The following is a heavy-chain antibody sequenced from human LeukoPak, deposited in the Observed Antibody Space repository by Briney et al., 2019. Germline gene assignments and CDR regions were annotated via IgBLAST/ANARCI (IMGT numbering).Heavy chain of an antibody. Sequence: ASVKVSCKASGYTFTSYGISWVRQAPGQGLEWMGWINPNSGGTNYAQKFQGRVTMTRDTSISTAYMELSRLRSDDTAVYYCATQGAARRHLSNFDYWGQGTLVTVSS. D-gene: IGHD6-6*01. J-gene: IGHJ4*02. CDR2: INPNSGGT. CDR1: GYTFTSYG. V-gene: IGHV1-2*02. CDR3: ATQGAARRHLSNFDY.